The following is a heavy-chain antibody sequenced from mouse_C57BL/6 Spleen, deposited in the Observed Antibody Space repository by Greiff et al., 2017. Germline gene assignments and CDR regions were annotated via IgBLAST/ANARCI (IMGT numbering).Heavy chain of an antibody. CDR2: IDPSDSET. Sequence: QVQLQQPGAELVRPGSSVKLSCKASGYTFTSYWMHWVKQRPIQGLEWIGNIDPSDSETHYNQKFKDKATLTVDKSSSTAYMQLSSLTSEDSAVYYCARSMVTHYYAMDYWGQGTSVTVSS. CDR3: ARSMVTHYYAMDY. D-gene: IGHD2-2*01. V-gene: IGHV1-52*01. CDR1: GYTFTSYW. J-gene: IGHJ4*01.